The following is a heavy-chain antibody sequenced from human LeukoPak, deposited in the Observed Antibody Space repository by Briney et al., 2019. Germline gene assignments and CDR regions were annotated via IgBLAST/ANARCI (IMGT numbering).Heavy chain of an antibody. Sequence: ASVKVSCKASGYTFTSYYMHWVRQAPGQGLEWMGIINPSGGSTSYAQKFQGRVTMTRDTPTSTVYMELSSLRSEDTAVYYCARDCLERRAFDIWGQGTMVTVSS. CDR1: GYTFTSYY. D-gene: IGHD1-1*01. CDR2: INPSGGST. J-gene: IGHJ3*02. CDR3: ARDCLERRAFDI. V-gene: IGHV1-46*01.